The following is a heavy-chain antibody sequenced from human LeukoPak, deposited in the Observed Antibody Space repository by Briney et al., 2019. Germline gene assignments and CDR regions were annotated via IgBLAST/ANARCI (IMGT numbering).Heavy chain of an antibody. D-gene: IGHD2-15*01. V-gene: IGHV4-4*08. CDR1: GGSFSGYY. J-gene: IGHJ6*03. CDR3: AREGSSRKVYYYYYMDV. CDR2: IYTSGST. Sequence: SETLSLTCAVYGGSFSGYYWSWIRQPPGKGLEWIGRIYTSGSTNYNPSLKSRVTISVDTSKNQFSLKLSSVTAADTAVYYCAREGSSRKVYYYYYMDVWGKGTTVTISS.